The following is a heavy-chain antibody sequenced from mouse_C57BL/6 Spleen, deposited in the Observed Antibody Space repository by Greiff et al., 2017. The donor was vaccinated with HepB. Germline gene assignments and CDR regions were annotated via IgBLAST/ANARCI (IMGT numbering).Heavy chain of an antibody. V-gene: IGHV1-7*01. CDR3: SRAYAYDYAMDY. CDR1: GYTFTSYW. CDR2: INPSSGYT. J-gene: IGHJ4*01. D-gene: IGHD2-2*01. Sequence: VQLQQSGAELAKPGASVKLSCKASGYTFTSYWMHWVKQRHGPGLEWIGYINPSSGYTKYNQKFKVKATLTADKSSSTDYMQLSSLTYEDAAVYYCSRAYAYDYAMDYWGQRASVTVSS.